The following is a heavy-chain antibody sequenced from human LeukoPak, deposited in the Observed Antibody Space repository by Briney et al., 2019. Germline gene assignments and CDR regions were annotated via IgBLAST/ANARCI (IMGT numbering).Heavy chain of an antibody. D-gene: IGHD3-3*01. CDR1: GYTLTELS. CDR3: ATELRHDFWSGYYFDY. CDR2: FDPEDGET. Sequence: ASVEVSCKVSGYTLTELSMHWVRQAPGKGLEWMGGFDPEDGETIYAQKFQGRVTMTEDTSTDTAYMELSSLRSEDTAVYYCATELRHDFWSGYYFDYWGQGTLVTVSS. J-gene: IGHJ4*02. V-gene: IGHV1-24*01.